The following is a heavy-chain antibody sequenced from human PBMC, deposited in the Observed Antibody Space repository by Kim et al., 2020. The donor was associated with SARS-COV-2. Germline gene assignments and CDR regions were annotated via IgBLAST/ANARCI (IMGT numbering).Heavy chain of an antibody. V-gene: IGHV1-18*01. CDR3: ARGAYGDFSFDY. CDR2: T. J-gene: IGHJ4*02. D-gene: IGHD4-17*01. Sequence: TKYGQKVMGRVIMTTDTSTNTAYMELWSLRSDDTAMYYCARGAYGDFSFDYWGQGTLVTVSS.